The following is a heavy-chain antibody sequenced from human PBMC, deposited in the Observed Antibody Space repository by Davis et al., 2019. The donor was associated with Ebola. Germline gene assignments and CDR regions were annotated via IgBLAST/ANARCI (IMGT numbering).Heavy chain of an antibody. Sequence: GESLKISCAASGFTFSNAWMNWVRQAPGKGLEWVSGISGSGGTTYYADSVKGRFTISRDNSRNTLSLQMNSLRAEDTAVYFCAKGYSSSQYYFDYWGQGTLVTVSS. CDR1: GFTFSNAW. D-gene: IGHD6-13*01. J-gene: IGHJ4*02. CDR2: ISGSGGTT. V-gene: IGHV3-23*01. CDR3: AKGYSSSQYYFDY.